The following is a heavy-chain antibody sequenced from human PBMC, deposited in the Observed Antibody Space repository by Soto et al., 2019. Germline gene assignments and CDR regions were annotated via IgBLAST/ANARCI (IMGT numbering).Heavy chain of an antibody. CDR3: ARTDIGGIALGGTLGY. D-gene: IGHD6-19*01. Sequence: SAPLSLTRALSGGSISSNNWWSSVRQPPGKGLEWIGEIYHSGSTNYNPSLKSRVTISVDKSKNQFSLKLSSVTAADTAVYYCARTDIGGIALGGTLGYWGQGTLVTVS. J-gene: IGHJ4*02. V-gene: IGHV4-4*02. CDR1: GGSISSNNW. CDR2: IYHSGST.